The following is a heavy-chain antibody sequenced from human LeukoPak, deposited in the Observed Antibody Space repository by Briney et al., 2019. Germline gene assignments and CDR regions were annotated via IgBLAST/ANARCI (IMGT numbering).Heavy chain of an antibody. Sequence: PGGSLRLSCAASGFTFSNYWMSWVRQPPGKGLEWVANINQDGSEKYYVDPVKGRFTISRDNARNPLFLQMNSLRVEDTAVYYCARDTAGNDYWGQGTLVTVSS. CDR1: GFTFSNYW. CDR2: INQDGSEK. D-gene: IGHD2-8*02. V-gene: IGHV3-7*01. CDR3: ARDTAGNDY. J-gene: IGHJ4*02.